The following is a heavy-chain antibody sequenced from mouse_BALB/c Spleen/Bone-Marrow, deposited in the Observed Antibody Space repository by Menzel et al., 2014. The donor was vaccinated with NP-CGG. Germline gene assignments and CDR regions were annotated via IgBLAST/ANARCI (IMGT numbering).Heavy chain of an antibody. V-gene: IGHV1S81*02. CDR2: INPSNGRT. CDR3: ARDYDYWYFDV. D-gene: IGHD2-4*01. Sequence: QVHVKQSGAELVKPGASVKLSCKASGYTFTSYWMHWVKQRPGQGLEWIGEINPSNGRTNYNEKFKSKATLTVDKSSSTAYMQLSSLTSEDSAVYYCARDYDYWYFDVWGAGTTVTVSP. J-gene: IGHJ1*01. CDR1: GYTFTSYW.